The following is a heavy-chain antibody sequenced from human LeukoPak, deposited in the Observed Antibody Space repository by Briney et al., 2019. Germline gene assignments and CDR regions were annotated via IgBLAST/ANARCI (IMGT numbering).Heavy chain of an antibody. CDR1: GFTFSSYG. V-gene: IGHV3-48*04. CDR2: ISSSRI. J-gene: IGHJ3*02. Sequence: GGSLRLSCAASGFTFSSYGMNWVRQAPGKGLEWVSYISSSRIYYADSVKGRFTISRDNAKNSLYLQMNSLRAEDTAVYYCAREDSGSYMGGDSFDIWGQGTVVTVSS. D-gene: IGHD1-26*01. CDR3: AREDSGSYMGGDSFDI.